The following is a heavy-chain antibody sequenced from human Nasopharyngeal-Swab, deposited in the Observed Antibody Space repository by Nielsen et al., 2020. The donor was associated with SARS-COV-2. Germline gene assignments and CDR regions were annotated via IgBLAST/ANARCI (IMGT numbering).Heavy chain of an antibody. CDR2: INPSGGST. J-gene: IGHJ6*02. D-gene: IGHD5-18*01. V-gene: IGHV1-46*01. CDR1: GYTFTSYY. CDR3: ARGLEGWSRGYSYGLLYYGMDV. Sequence: ASVKVSCKASGYTFTSYYMHWVRQAPGQGLEWMGIINPSGGSTSYAQKFQGRVTMTRDTSTSTVYMELSSLRSEDTAVYYCARGLEGWSRGYSYGLLYYGMDVWGQGTTVTVSS.